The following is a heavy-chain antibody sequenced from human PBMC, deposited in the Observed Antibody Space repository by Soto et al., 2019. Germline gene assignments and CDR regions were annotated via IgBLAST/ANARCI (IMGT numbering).Heavy chain of an antibody. D-gene: IGHD6-19*01. CDR1: GFSLSTNGMC. CDR3: AHRGAVAISSYFDY. CDR2: IDWDDDK. Sequence: GSGPTLVNPTQTLTLTCTFSGFSLSTNGMCVSWIRQPPGKALEWLARIDWDDDKYYTTSLKTRLTISKDTSKNQVVLTMTNMDPVDTATYYCAHRGAVAISSYFDYWGPGILVTVSS. J-gene: IGHJ4*02. V-gene: IGHV2-70*12.